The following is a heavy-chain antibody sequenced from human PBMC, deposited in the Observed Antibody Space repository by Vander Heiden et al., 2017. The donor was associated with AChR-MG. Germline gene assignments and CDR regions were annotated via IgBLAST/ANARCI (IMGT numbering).Heavy chain of an antibody. V-gene: IGHV3-33*01. CDR1: GFTFSSYG. CDR3: ARSRRMSGTTSRGGYFDY. J-gene: IGHJ4*02. Sequence: QVQLVESGGGVVQPGRSLRLSCAASGFTFSSYGMHWVRQAPGKGLEWVAVIWYDGSNKYYADSVKGRVTISRDNSKNTLYLQMNSLRAEDTAVYYCARSRRMSGTTSRGGYFDYWGQGTLVTVSS. D-gene: IGHD1-7*01. CDR2: IWYDGSNK.